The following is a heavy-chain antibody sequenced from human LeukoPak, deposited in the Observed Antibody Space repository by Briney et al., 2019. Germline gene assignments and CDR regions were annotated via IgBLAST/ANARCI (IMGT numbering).Heavy chain of an antibody. Sequence: GGSLTLSCAASGFTVITYDMTWVRQAPGKGLEWVSFLYSDGNTKYADSVQGRFTISRDNSKNTLYLEMNSLSPDDTAVYYCARGVEPLAANTLAYWGQGTLVTVSS. CDR1: GFTVITYD. V-gene: IGHV3-53*01. D-gene: IGHD1-14*01. J-gene: IGHJ4*02. CDR3: ARGVEPLAANTLAY. CDR2: LYSDGNT.